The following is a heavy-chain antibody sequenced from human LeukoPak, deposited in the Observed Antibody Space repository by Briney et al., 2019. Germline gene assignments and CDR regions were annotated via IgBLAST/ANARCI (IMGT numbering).Heavy chain of an antibody. J-gene: IGHJ4*02. CDR1: GFTFSSYA. V-gene: IGHV3-23*01. D-gene: IGHD5-12*01. Sequence: GGSLRLSCAASGFTFSSYAMSWVRQAPGKGLEWVSGISANVRITYYGDSLKGRFTISRDNSKTTVYLQMHSLRVEDTAIYYCAKGGYSGYRPLTFFDSWGQGTLVSVSS. CDR2: ISANVRIT. CDR3: AKGGYSGYRPLTFFDS.